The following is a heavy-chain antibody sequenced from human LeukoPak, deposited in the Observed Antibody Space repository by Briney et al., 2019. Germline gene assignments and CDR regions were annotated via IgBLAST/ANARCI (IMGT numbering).Heavy chain of an antibody. J-gene: IGHJ4*02. CDR1: GFTFSSYE. CDR2: ISSSGSTL. D-gene: IGHD3-22*01. V-gene: IGHV3-48*03. Sequence: GGSLRLSCAASGFTFSSYEMNWVRQAPGKGLEWVSYISSSGSTLYYADYLKGRFTISRDNAKNSLYLQMNSLRAEDTAVYYCARGYYYDSTGYKPFDYWGQGTLVTVSS. CDR3: ARGYYYDSTGYKPFDY.